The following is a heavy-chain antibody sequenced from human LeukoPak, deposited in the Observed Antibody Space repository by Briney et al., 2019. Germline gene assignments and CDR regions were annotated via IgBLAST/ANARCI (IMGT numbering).Heavy chain of an antibody. D-gene: IGHD3-3*01. CDR2: INPNSGGT. Sequence: ASVKVSCEASGYTFTSYDINWVRQATGQGLEWMGWINPNSGGTNYAQKFQGRVTMTRDTSISTAYMELSRLRYDDTAVFYCARFPAGGVVIRKYYFDYWGQGTLVTVSS. CDR1: GYTFTSYD. J-gene: IGHJ4*02. V-gene: IGHV1-2*02. CDR3: ARFPAGGVVIRKYYFDY.